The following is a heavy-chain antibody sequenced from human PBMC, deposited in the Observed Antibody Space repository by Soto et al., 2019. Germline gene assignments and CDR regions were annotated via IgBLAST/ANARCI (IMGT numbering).Heavy chain of an antibody. CDR1: GGSISSYY. CDR3: ARLRLNYYYYYMDV. Sequence: SETLSLTCTVSGGSISSYYWSWIRQPPGKGLEWIGYIYYSGSTNYNPSLKSRVTISVDTSKNQFSLKLSSVTAADTAVYYCARLRLNYYYYYMDVWGKGTTVTVS. V-gene: IGHV4-59*08. J-gene: IGHJ6*03. CDR2: IYYSGST.